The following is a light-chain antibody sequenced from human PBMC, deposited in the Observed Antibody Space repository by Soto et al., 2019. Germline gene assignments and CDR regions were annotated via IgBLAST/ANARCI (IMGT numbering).Light chain of an antibody. CDR1: SSDVGGYNY. J-gene: IGLJ2*01. CDR3: TAYKGSITVVV. CDR2: DVS. Sequence: QSALTQPASVSGSPGQSITISCTGTSSDVGGYNYVSWYQQHPGKAPKLMIYDVSKRPSGVSDRFSGSKSGNTASLTIAGLQSEDESDYYCTAYKGSITVVVFGGGTKLTVL. V-gene: IGLV2-14*01.